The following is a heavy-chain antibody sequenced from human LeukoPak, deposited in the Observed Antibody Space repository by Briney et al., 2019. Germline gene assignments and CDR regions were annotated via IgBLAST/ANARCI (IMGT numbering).Heavy chain of an antibody. CDR1: GGSISTYY. V-gene: IGHV4-59*01. Sequence: SETLSLTCTVSGGSISTYYWSWIRQPPRKGLEWIGYIYYSGSTKYNPSLKSRVTLSVDMSRNHFSLKLSSVTAADTAVYYCARDYGGKFDYWGRGTLVTVSS. CDR2: IYYSGST. D-gene: IGHD4-23*01. CDR3: ARDYGGKFDY. J-gene: IGHJ4*02.